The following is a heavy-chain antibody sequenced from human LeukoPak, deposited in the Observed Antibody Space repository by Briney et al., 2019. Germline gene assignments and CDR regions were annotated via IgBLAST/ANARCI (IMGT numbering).Heavy chain of an antibody. Sequence: PGGSLRLSCAASGFTFSSYWMHWVRQAPGKGLVWVSRINSDGSSTSYADSVKGRFTISRDNAKNTLYLQLSSLRDEDTAVYYCAKVAISRYFDYWGQGTLVSVSS. CDR2: INSDGSST. V-gene: IGHV3-74*01. J-gene: IGHJ4*02. CDR1: GFTFSSYW. CDR3: AKVAISRYFDY. D-gene: IGHD3-3*02.